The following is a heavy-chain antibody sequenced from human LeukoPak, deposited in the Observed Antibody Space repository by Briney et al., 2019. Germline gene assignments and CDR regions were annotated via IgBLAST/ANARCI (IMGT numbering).Heavy chain of an antibody. CDR1: GFTFEDHV. J-gene: IGHJ4*02. V-gene: IGHV3-9*01. D-gene: IGHD2-2*01. CDR3: AKDLGGSATTV. CDR2: ISWSGDRM. Sequence: GGSLRLSCAASGFTFEDHVMHWVRHAPGKGLEWVSSISWSGDRMGYADAVKGRFTISRDNAKNSLFLQMNSLRVEDTALYYCAKDLGGSATTVWGQGTLVTVSS.